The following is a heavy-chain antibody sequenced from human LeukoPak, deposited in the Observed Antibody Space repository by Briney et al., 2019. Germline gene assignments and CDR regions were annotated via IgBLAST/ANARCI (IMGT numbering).Heavy chain of an antibody. J-gene: IGHJ5*02. Sequence: SETLSLTCTVSGDSMSYYYWNFIRQPAGKGLEWIGRIHTSGTTYYSASLKSRVSMSVDSSRNQFSLRLTSVTAADTAIYFCARGAYYDGGGRNWFDVWGQGTLVTVSS. CDR3: ARGAYYDGGGRNWFDV. CDR2: IHTSGTT. CDR1: GDSMSYYY. D-gene: IGHD3-16*01. V-gene: IGHV4-4*07.